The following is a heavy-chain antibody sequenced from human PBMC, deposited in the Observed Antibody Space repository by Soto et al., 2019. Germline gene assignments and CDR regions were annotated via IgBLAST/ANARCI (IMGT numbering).Heavy chain of an antibody. CDR3: ARSSGGNFGIIIEGTNWFAP. Sequence: GASVKVSCKASGYTFTNYYINWVLQAPGQGLEWMGVINPHGGSTAYAQKFKGRVTLTRDTSASTVYMEVSSLTSEDTAMYYCARSSGGNFGIIIEGTNWFAPWGQGTLVTVSS. J-gene: IGHJ5*02. CDR1: GYTFTNYY. CDR2: INPHGGST. D-gene: IGHD1-26*01. V-gene: IGHV1-46*01.